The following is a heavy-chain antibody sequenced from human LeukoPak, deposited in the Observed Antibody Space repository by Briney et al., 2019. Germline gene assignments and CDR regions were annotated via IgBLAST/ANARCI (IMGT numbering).Heavy chain of an antibody. CDR2: INPSGDST. V-gene: IGHV1-46*04. CDR1: GYTFTSYY. J-gene: IGHJ4*02. D-gene: IGHD1-26*01. CDR3: ARDWDTFVSLGY. Sequence: ASVKVSSKASGYTFTSYYIYWVRQAPGQGLEWMGIINPSGDSTSYAQKLQGRVTMTRDTSTNTVYRELSSLRSEDTAVYYCARDWDTFVSLGYWGQGTLVSVSS.